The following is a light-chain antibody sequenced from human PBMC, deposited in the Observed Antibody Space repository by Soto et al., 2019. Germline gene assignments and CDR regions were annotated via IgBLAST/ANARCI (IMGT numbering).Light chain of an antibody. J-gene: IGLJ1*01. CDR1: SSDVVGYNY. CDR3: SSYTSSSTLYV. Sequence: QSALTQPAPVSGSPGQSITISCTGTSSDVVGYNYVSWYQQHPGKAPKLMIYDVSNRPSGVSNRFSGSKSGNTASLTISGLQAEDEADYYCSSYTSSSTLYVFGTGTKLTVL. V-gene: IGLV2-14*01. CDR2: DVS.